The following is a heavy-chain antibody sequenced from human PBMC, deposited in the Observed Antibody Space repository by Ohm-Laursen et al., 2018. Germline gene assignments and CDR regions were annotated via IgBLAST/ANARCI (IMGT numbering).Heavy chain of an antibody. CDR3: ARTVGAVDF. V-gene: IGHV4-59*07. CDR1: GGSFSGYY. J-gene: IGHJ4*02. Sequence: SDTLSLTYAVYGGSFSGYYWSWIRQPPGKGLEWIGYIYYSGSTNYNPSLKSRVTISVDTSKNQFSLKLSSVTAADTAVYYCARTVGAVDFWGQGILVTVSS. D-gene: IGHD1-26*01. CDR2: IYYSGST.